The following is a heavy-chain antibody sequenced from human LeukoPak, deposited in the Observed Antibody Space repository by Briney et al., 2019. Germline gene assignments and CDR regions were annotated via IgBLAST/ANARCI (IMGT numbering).Heavy chain of an antibody. CDR3: ATGYTTSSRRGDY. D-gene: IGHD6-6*01. J-gene: IGHJ4*02. V-gene: IGHV3-23*01. Sequence: GESLRLPCAASGFTFRSFYMNWVRQAPGKGLEWVSGLSFSGDSTYYADSVKGRFTISRDNSKSTLYLQMNSLRAEDTALYYCATGYTTSSRRGDYWGQGTLVTVSS. CDR2: LSFSGDST. CDR1: GFTFRSFY.